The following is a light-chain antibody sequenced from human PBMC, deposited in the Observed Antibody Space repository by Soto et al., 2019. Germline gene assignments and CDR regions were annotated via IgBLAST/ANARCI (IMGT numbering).Light chain of an antibody. CDR2: GDS. J-gene: IGKJ4*01. CDR3: QHYGSSHYVT. V-gene: IGKV3-20*01. CDR1: QSISSSF. Sequence: EIVLTQSPGTLSLSPGERGTLSCRASQSISSSFLAWYQQKPGQAPRLLIYGDSTRATGIPDRFSGSGSGTDFTLTISRLEPEDFAVYFCQHYGSSHYVTFCGGTKVEGK.